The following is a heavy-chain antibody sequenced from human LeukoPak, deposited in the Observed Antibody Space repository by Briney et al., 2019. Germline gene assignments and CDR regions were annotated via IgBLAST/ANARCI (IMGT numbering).Heavy chain of an antibody. CDR3: ARDYDSSGYYPNWAY. V-gene: IGHV3-21*01. CDR2: ISSSSSYI. D-gene: IGHD3-22*01. CDR1: GFTFSSYS. J-gene: IGHJ4*02. Sequence: GGSLRLSCAASGFTFSSYSMNWVRQAPGKGLEWVSSISSSSSYIYYADSVKGRFTISRDNAKNSLYLQMNSLRAEDTAVYYCARDYDSSGYYPNWAYWGQGTLVTASS.